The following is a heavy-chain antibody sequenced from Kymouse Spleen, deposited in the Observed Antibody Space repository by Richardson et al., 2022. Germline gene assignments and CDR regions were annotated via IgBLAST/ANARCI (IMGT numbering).Heavy chain of an antibody. CDR3: ARQGDSGSYLGYYYYYGMDV. J-gene: IGHJ6*02. CDR1: GGSISSSSYY. V-gene: IGHV4-39*01. D-gene: IGHD1-26*01. Sequence: QLQLQESGPGLVKPSETLSLTCTVSGGSISSSSYYWGWIRQPPGKGLEWIGSIYYSGSTYYNPSLKSRVTISVDTSKNQFSLKLSSVTAADTAVYYCARQGDSGSYLGYYYYYGMDVWGQGTTVTVSS. CDR2: IYYSGST.